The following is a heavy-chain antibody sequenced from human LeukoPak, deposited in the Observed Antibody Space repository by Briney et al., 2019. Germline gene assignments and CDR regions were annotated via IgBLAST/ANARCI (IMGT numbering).Heavy chain of an antibody. CDR2: INHSGST. Sequence: SETLSLTCAVYGGSFSGYYWSWIRQPPGKGLEWIGEINHSGSTNYNPSLKSRVTISVDTSKNQFSLKLSSVTAADTAVYYCARGPTHLHYYDSSGYLDYWVQGTLVTVSS. D-gene: IGHD3-22*01. J-gene: IGHJ4*02. CDR1: GGSFSGYY. CDR3: ARGPTHLHYYDSSGYLDY. V-gene: IGHV4-34*01.